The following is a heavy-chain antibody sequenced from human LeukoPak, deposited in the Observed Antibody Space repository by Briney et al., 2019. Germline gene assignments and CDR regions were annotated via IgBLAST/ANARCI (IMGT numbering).Heavy chain of an antibody. CDR3: ARRNGYSPNWFDP. CDR1: GGSVSSGNYY. V-gene: IGHV4-61*01. CDR2: IYYSGST. D-gene: IGHD3-3*01. Sequence: SETLSLTCTVSGGSVSSGNYYWSWIRQPPGKGLEWIGYIYYSGSTNYNPSLKSRVTMSVDTSKNQFSLKLTSVTAADTAVYYCARRNGYSPNWFDPWGQGTLVTVSS. J-gene: IGHJ5*02.